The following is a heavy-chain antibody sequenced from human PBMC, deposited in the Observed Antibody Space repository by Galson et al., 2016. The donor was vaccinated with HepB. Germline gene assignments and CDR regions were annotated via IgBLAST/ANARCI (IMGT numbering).Heavy chain of an antibody. J-gene: IGHJ6*02. V-gene: IGHV3-21*01. D-gene: IGHD3-22*01. Sequence: SLRLSCAASGFTFTSYSMNWVRQAQGKGLEWVSSISSSSTYIYYADSVKGRFTISRDNAKNSLYLQMNSLGADDTAEYFCARDAAYYDPTVLPDGMDARGQGTTVTVSS. CDR2: ISSSSTYI. CDR1: GFTFTSYS. CDR3: ARDAAYYDPTVLPDGMDA.